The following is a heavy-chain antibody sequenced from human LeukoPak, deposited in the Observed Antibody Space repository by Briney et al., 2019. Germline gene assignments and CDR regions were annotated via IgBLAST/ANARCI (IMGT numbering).Heavy chain of an antibody. Sequence: SETLSLTCTVSGYSISSGYYWGWIRQPPGQGLEWIGSIYHSGSTYYNPSLKSRVTISVDTSKNQFSLKLSSVTAADTAVYYCARDPTNAFDIWGQGTMVTVSS. CDR2: IYHSGST. J-gene: IGHJ3*02. D-gene: IGHD4-11*01. CDR1: GYSISSGYY. CDR3: ARDPTNAFDI. V-gene: IGHV4-38-2*02.